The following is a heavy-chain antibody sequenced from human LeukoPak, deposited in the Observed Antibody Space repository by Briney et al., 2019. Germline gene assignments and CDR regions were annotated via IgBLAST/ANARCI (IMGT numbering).Heavy chain of an antibody. D-gene: IGHD3-10*01. J-gene: IGHJ6*02. Sequence: GGSLRLSCAASEFSLSSYGMHWVRQAPGKGLEWVAVISYDGSKIYYADSVKGRFTIFRDNSKNTLYLQMNSLRPEDTAVYYCAKDRGSHYYSMDVWGQGTTVTVSS. CDR3: AKDRGSHYYSMDV. CDR1: EFSLSSYG. CDR2: ISYDGSKI. V-gene: IGHV3-30*18.